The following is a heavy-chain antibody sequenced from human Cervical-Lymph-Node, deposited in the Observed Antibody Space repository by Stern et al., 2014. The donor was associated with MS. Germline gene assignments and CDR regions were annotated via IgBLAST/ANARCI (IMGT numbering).Heavy chain of an antibody. CDR2: INPNSGGT. CDR3: ARGVGATWEDAFDI. J-gene: IGHJ3*02. D-gene: IGHD1-26*01. CDR1: GYTFTGYY. V-gene: IGHV1-2*06. Sequence: MQLVESGAEVKKPGASVKVSCKASGYTFTGYYMHWVRQAPGQGLEWMGRINPNSGGTNYAQKFQGRVTMTRDTSISTAYMELSRLRSDDTAVYYCARGVGATWEDAFDIWGQGTMVTVSS.